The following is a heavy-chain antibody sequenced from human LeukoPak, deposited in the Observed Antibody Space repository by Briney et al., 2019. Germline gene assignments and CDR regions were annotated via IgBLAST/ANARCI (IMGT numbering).Heavy chain of an antibody. CDR3: TRGPVFGELLT. V-gene: IGHV4-59*01. CDR2: IYYSGST. J-gene: IGHJ4*02. D-gene: IGHD3-10*02. CDR1: GGSISSYY. Sequence: SETLSLTCTVSGGSISSYYWSWIRQPPGKGLEWIGYIYYSGSTNYNPSLKSRVTISVDTSKNQFSLKLNSVTAADTAVYYCTRGPVFGELLTWGQGTLVTVSS.